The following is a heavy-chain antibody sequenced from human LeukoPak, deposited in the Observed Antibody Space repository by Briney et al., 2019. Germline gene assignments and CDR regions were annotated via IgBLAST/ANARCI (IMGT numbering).Heavy chain of an antibody. CDR1: GFTFDDYA. CDR3: AKDRPPGWQFPLYCDS. CDR2: ISWNSGSI. D-gene: IGHD1-14*01. V-gene: IGHV3-9*01. J-gene: IGHJ4*02. Sequence: PGRSLRLSCAASGFTFDDYAMHWVRQAPGKGLEWVSGISWNSGSIGYADSVKGRFTISRDQSKDTLYLQMNSLRAEDTAVYYCAKDRPPGWQFPLYCDSWGQGTLVTVSS.